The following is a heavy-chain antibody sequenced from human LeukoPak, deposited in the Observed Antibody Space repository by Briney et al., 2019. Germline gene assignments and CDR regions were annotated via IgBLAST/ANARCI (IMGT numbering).Heavy chain of an antibody. CDR2: INHSGST. V-gene: IGHV4-34*01. CDR3: ARGRLYYYDSSGYPPDY. J-gene: IGHJ4*02. D-gene: IGHD3-22*01. Sequence: PSETLSLTCAVYGGSFSGYYWSWIRQPPGKGLEWIGEINHSGSTNYNPSLKSRVTISVDTSKNQFSLKLSSVTAADTAVYYCARGRLYYYDSSGYPPDYWGQGTLVTVSS. CDR1: GGSFSGYY.